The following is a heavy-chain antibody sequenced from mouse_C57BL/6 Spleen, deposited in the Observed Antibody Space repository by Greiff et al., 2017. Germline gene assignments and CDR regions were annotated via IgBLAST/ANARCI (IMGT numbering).Heavy chain of an antibody. CDR3: ARRGIVTYYLDY. CDR1: GYAFTNYL. CDR2: INPGSGGT. Sequence: VQLQQSGAELVRPGTSVKVSCKASGYAFTNYLIEWVKQRPGQGLEWIGVINPGSGGTNYNEKFKGKATLTADKSSSTAYMQLSSLTSEDSAVYFCARRGIVTYYLDYWGQGTTLTVSS. V-gene: IGHV1-54*01. J-gene: IGHJ2*01. D-gene: IGHD2-5*01.